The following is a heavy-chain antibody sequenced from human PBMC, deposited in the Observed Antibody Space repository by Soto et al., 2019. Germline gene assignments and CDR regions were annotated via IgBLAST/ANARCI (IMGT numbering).Heavy chain of an antibody. D-gene: IGHD4-17*01. CDR2: INPNSGGT. Sequence: GASVKVSCKASGYTFTGYYMHWVRQAPGQGLEWMGWINPNSGGTNYAQKFQGWVTMTRDTSISTAYMELSRLRSDDTAVYYCARMTTDYYYGMDVWGQGTTVTVSS. J-gene: IGHJ6*02. CDR1: GYTFTGYY. V-gene: IGHV1-2*04. CDR3: ARMTTDYYYGMDV.